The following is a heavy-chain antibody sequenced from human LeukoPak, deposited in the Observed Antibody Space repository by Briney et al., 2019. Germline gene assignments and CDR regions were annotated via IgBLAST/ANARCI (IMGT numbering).Heavy chain of an antibody. CDR2: IIPIFGTA. CDR1: GGTFISYA. J-gene: IGHJ5*02. D-gene: IGHD6-6*01. CDR3: AREEYSSFLGPSGPLPNWFDP. V-gene: IGHV1-69*13. Sequence: ASVKVSCKASGGTFISYAISWVRQAPGQGLEWMGGIIPIFGTANYAQKFQGRVTITADESTSTAYMELSSLRSEDTAVYYCAREEYSSFLGPSGPLPNWFDPWGQGTLVTVSS.